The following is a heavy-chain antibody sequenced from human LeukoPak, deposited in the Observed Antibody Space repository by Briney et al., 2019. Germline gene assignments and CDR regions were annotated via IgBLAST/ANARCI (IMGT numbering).Heavy chain of an antibody. V-gene: IGHV3-74*01. J-gene: IGHJ6*03. CDR1: GMIFNNHW. CDR2: INKDGRST. CDR3: VRDVRGIGQDYYYMDV. Sequence: PGGSLRLSCAASGMIFNNHWMRWVRQAPGKGLVWVARINKDGRSTTYADSVKGRFTISRDNAKNTLSLQMNSLRAEDTALYYCVRDVRGIGQDYYYMDVWGKGTTVTVSS. D-gene: IGHD3/OR15-3a*01.